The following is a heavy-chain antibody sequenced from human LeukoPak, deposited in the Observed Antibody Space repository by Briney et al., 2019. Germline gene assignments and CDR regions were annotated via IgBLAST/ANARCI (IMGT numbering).Heavy chain of an antibody. Sequence: SETLSLTCTVSGGSISSYYWSWIRQPPGKGLEWIGSIYHSGITYYNPSLKSRVIISVDTSKNQFSLKLNSVTAADTAMYYCARDLGGDYWGQGTLVTVSS. CDR3: ARDLGGDY. CDR1: GGSISSYY. D-gene: IGHD3-16*01. V-gene: IGHV4-59*12. CDR2: IYHSGIT. J-gene: IGHJ4*02.